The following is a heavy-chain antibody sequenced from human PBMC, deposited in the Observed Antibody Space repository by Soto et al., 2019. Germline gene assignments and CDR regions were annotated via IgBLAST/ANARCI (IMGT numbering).Heavy chain of an antibody. D-gene: IGHD3-22*01. V-gene: IGHV3-11*01. CDR3: ARDLMTAIVAVDAPKVDD. CDR1: GFIFSDYY. CDR2: ISSSGNAV. J-gene: IGHJ4*02. Sequence: PXXSLRLSCAASGFIFSDYYMNWIRQAPGKGLEWISYISSSGNAVYYADSVKGRFTISRDNRKKSLYLQMNNLRAEDTAVYYCARDLMTAIVAVDAPKVDDWGQGTLVTVSS.